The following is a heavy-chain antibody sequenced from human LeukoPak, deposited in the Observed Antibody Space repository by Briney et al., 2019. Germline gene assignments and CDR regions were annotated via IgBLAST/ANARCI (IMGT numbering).Heavy chain of an antibody. V-gene: IGHV1-58*01. CDR2: IVVGSGDT. CDR3: ARVLGLVRATEPPGY. Sequence: ASVKVSCKASGFTFTSSAVQWVRQARGQRLEWIGWIVVGSGDTNSAQKFQERVTITRDMSTRTAYMELSSLRSEDTAVYYCARVLGLVRATEPPGYWGQGTLVTVSS. D-gene: IGHD1-14*01. CDR1: GFTFTSSA. J-gene: IGHJ4*02.